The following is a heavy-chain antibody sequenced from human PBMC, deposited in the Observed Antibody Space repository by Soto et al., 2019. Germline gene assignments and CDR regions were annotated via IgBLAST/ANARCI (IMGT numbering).Heavy chain of an antibody. CDR3: AKDPLYCSGGSYYYYYGMDV. V-gene: IGHV3-30*18. D-gene: IGHD2-15*01. CDR2: ISYDGSNK. J-gene: IGHJ6*02. Sequence: QVQLVESGGGVVQPGRSLRLSCAASGFTFSSYGMHWVRQAPGKGLEWVAVISYDGSNKYYADSVKGRFTISRDNSKNTLYLQMNSLRAEDTAVYYCAKDPLYCSGGSYYYYYGMDVWGQGTTVTVSS. CDR1: GFTFSSYG.